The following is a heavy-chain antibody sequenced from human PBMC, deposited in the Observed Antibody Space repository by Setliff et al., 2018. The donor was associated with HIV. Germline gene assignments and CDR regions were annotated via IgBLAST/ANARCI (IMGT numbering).Heavy chain of an antibody. J-gene: IGHJ4*02. Sequence: PGGSLRLSCTASGFTFSSYAMHWVRQAPGKGLEYVSAISSGGSAIYYADSVKGRFTISRDNDKNSLYLQMNSLRAEDTAVYYCASGTQYYYDSSGYPYYFDYWGQGTLVTVSS. CDR3: ASGTQYYYDSSGYPYYFDY. CDR1: GFTFSSYA. V-gene: IGHV3-48*04. CDR2: ISSGGSAI. D-gene: IGHD3-22*01.